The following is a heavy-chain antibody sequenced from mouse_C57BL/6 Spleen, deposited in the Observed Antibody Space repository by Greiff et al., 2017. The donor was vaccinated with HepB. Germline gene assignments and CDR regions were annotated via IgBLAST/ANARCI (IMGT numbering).Heavy chain of an antibody. CDR2: ISSGGDYI. J-gene: IGHJ2*01. CDR3: TRATEPFDY. Sequence: EVKVVESGEGLVKPGGSLKLSCAASGFTFSSYAMSWVRQTPEKRLEWVAYISSGGDYIYYADTVKGRFTISRDNARNTLYMQMSSLKSEDTAMYYCTRATEPFDYWGQGTTLTVSS. V-gene: IGHV5-9-1*02. D-gene: IGHD1-1*01. CDR1: GFTFSSYA.